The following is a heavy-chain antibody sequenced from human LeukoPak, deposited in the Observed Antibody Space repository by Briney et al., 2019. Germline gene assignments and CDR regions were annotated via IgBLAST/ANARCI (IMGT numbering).Heavy chain of an antibody. V-gene: IGHV4-34*01. CDR3: ARGSGYSDGPPLHY. D-gene: IGHD5-18*01. CDR1: GGSFSGYY. J-gene: IGHJ4*02. CDR2: VNHGGNT. Sequence: PSETLSLTCAVYGGSFSGYYWSWIRQPPGKGLEWIGQVNHGGNTNYNPSLKTRVTISVDTSKNQFSLKLTSVTAADTGVYYCARGSGYSDGPPLHYWGQGTLVTVSS.